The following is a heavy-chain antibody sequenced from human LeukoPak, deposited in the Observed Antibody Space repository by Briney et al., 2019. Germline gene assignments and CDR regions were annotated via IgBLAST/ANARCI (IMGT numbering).Heavy chain of an antibody. D-gene: IGHD3-22*01. CDR2: ISGSGGST. V-gene: IGHV3-23*01. CDR3: AKVSGYYYGDYYFDY. CDR1: GFTFSSYA. Sequence: PGGSLRLSCAASGFTFSSYAMSWVRQAPGKGLEWVSAISGSGGSTYYADSVKGRFTISRDNSKNTLYLQMNSLRAEDAAVYYCAKVSGYYYGDYYFDYWGQGTLVTVSS. J-gene: IGHJ4*02.